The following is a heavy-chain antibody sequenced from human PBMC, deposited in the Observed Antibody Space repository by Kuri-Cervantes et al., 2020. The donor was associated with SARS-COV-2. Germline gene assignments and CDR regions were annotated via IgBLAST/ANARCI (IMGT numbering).Heavy chain of an antibody. CDR1: GFTFSSAW. J-gene: IGHJ4*02. D-gene: IGHD3-10*01. V-gene: IGHV4-4*02. CDR2: IHRTGTT. Sequence: GSLRLSCAASGFTFSSAWMSWVRQAPGKGLEWIGEIHRTGTTNYNPPLESRVTISVDRSKNQFSLTLRSVTAADTAVYYCAFNYGTGSYFYWGQGTLVTVSS. CDR3: AFNYGTGSYFY.